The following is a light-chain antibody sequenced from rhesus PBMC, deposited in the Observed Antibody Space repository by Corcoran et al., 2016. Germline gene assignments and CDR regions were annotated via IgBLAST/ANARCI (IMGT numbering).Light chain of an antibody. V-gene: IGLV2-19*02. Sequence: QAAPTQSPSLSGSAGQSVTIFCTGTSSGIGYYDGVSWYQQHPGKAPKLMIYEVSKRPSGVSDRFSGSKSGNTSSLTISGLQAEDAADYYCSSYAGSGSYIFGAGTRLTV. CDR3: SSYAGSGSYI. CDR1: SSGIGYYDG. J-gene: IGLJ1*01. CDR2: EVS.